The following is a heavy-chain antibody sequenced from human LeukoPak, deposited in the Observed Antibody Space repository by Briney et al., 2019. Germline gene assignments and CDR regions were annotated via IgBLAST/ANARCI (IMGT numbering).Heavy chain of an antibody. Sequence: SETLSLTCAVYGGSFSVYYWTWIRQPPGKGLEWIGEINHFGSTNYNPSLKSRVTISVDTSKNQFSLKLSSVTAADTAVYYCARLRDYDSSGYPNYFDYWGQGTLVTVSS. V-gene: IGHV4-34*01. CDR2: INHFGST. D-gene: IGHD3-22*01. CDR1: GGSFSVYY. J-gene: IGHJ4*02. CDR3: ARLRDYDSSGYPNYFDY.